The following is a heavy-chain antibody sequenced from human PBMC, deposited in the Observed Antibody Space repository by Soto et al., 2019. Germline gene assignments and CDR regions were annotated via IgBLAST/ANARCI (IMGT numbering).Heavy chain of an antibody. CDR2: TIPILDIT. CDR3: ARLNSGSSGYAFDI. J-gene: IGHJ3*02. D-gene: IGHD1-26*01. CDR1: GDTFSTYP. Sequence: SVKVSCKTSGDTFSTYPITWVRQAPGQGLEWMGRTIPILDITDYAQKFQGRVTITADKSTTTAYMELSSLKFEDTAVYYCARLNSGSSGYAFDIWGQGTMVTVSS. V-gene: IGHV1-69*02.